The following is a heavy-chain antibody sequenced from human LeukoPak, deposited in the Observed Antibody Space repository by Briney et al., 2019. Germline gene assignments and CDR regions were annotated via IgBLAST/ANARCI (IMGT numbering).Heavy chain of an antibody. CDR2: INHSGST. V-gene: IGHV4-39*01. D-gene: IGHD1-26*01. J-gene: IGHJ5*02. CDR1: GGSINSGLYY. Sequence: SETLSLTRTVSGGSINSGLYYWGWIRQPPGKGLEWIGEINHSGSTNYNPSLKSRVTISVDTSKNQFSLKLSSVTAADTAVYYCARHSGGTYYVNFDPWGQGTLVTVSS. CDR3: ARHSGGTYYVNFDP.